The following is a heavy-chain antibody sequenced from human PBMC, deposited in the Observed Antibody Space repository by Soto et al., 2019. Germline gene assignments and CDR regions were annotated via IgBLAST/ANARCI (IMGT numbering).Heavy chain of an antibody. J-gene: IGHJ3*02. D-gene: IGHD6-13*01. Sequence: PGESLKISCKGSGYSFTSYWTGWVRQMPGKGLEWMGIIYPGDSDTRYSPSFQGQVTISADKSISTAYLQWSSLKASDTAMYYCARQQLVTSDAFEIWGQGTMVTVS. CDR2: IYPGDSDT. V-gene: IGHV5-51*01. CDR3: ARQQLVTSDAFEI. CDR1: GYSFTSYW.